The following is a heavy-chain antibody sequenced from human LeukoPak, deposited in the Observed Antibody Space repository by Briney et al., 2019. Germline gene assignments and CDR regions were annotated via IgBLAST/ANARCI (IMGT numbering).Heavy chain of an antibody. Sequence: SETLSLTCAVPVDSIRNYYWNWIRQSPGMGLEWIGYVYYTGSSNYHPSLRGRVNMSVAVSRSQVSLTLRSVSDADTAVYYCAGSSKWYFFEFWGQGTRVTVSS. CDR2: VYYTGSS. V-gene: IGHV4-59*01. CDR1: VDSIRNYY. D-gene: IGHD2-2*01. CDR3: AGSSKWYFFEF. J-gene: IGHJ4*02.